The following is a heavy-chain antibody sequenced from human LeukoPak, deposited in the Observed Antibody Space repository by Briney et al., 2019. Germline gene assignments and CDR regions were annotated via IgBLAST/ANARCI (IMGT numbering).Heavy chain of an antibody. CDR3: ARGRYYYMDV. Sequence: SETLSLTCAVYGGSFSGYYWSWIRQPPGKGLEWIGEINHSGSTNYNPSLKSRVTISVDTSKNQFSLKVSSVTAADTAVYYCARGRYYYMDVWGKGTTVTVSS. V-gene: IGHV4-34*01. CDR1: GGSFSGYY. CDR2: INHSGST. J-gene: IGHJ6*03.